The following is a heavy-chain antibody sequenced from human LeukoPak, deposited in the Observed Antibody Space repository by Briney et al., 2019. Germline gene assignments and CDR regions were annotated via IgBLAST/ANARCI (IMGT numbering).Heavy chain of an antibody. V-gene: IGHV3-7*01. CDR3: ARAPPVTIFGVAYYYYYMDV. D-gene: IGHD3-3*01. J-gene: IGHJ6*03. CDR2: IKQDGSEK. Sequence: PGGSLRLSCAASGFTFSSYWMSWVRQAPGKGLEWVANIKQDGSEKYYVDSVKGRFTISRDNAKNSLYLQMNSLRAEDTAVYYCARAPPVTIFGVAYYYYYMDVWGKGTTVTVSS. CDR1: GFTFSSYW.